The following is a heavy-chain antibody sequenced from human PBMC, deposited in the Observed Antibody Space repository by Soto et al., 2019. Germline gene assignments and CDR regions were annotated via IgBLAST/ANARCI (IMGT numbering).Heavy chain of an antibody. CDR2: ISSSSSTI. D-gene: IGHD3-3*01. CDR1: GFTFSSYS. V-gene: IGHV3-48*01. Sequence: GGSLRLSCAASGFTFSSYSMNWVRQAPGKGLEWVSYISSSSSTIYYADSVKGRFTISRDNAKNSLYLQMNSLRAEDTAVYYCARGTRYYDFWSGYSPPLSYYMDVWGKGTTVTVSS. CDR3: ARGTRYYDFWSGYSPPLSYYMDV. J-gene: IGHJ6*03.